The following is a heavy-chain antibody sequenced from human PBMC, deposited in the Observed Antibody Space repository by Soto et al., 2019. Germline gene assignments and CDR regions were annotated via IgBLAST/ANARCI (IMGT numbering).Heavy chain of an antibody. Sequence: QVQLVQSGAEVKKPGASVKVSCKASGYTFTSYAISWVRQAPGQGLEWMGWITAYNGNTNYAQKLQGRVTMTTDTTTSTGYRELRSLRADDTAGDYCARDAPQEDYWGQGTLVTVS. CDR3: ARDAPQEDY. V-gene: IGHV1-18*01. J-gene: IGHJ4*02. CDR2: ITAYNGNT. CDR1: GYTFTSYA.